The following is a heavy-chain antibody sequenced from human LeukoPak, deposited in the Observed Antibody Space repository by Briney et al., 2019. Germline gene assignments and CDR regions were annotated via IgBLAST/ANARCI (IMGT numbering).Heavy chain of an antibody. CDR1: GGSFSGYY. V-gene: IGHV4-34*01. CDR2: INHSGST. J-gene: IGHJ4*02. CDR3: AVLPGAAAGSIDY. D-gene: IGHD6-13*01. Sequence: SETLSLTCAVYGGSFSGYYWSWIRQPPGKGLEWIGEINHSGSTNYNPSLESRVTISVDTSKNQFSLKLSSVTAADTAVYYCAVLPGAAAGSIDYWGQGTLVTVSS.